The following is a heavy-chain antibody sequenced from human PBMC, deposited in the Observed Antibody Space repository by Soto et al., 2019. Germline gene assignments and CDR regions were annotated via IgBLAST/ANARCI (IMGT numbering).Heavy chain of an antibody. CDR2: INAGNGNT. D-gene: IGHD6-19*01. J-gene: IGHJ4*02. CDR3: ARGLAPYYFDY. V-gene: IGHV1-3*01. CDR1: GYTFTSYA. Sequence: QVQLVQSGAEVKKPGASVKVSCKASGYTFTSYAMHWVRQAPGQRLEWMGWINAGNGNTKYSQKFQGRVTITRDTSSSTAYMELSSLRSEDTAVYYCARGLAPYYFDYWGQGTLVTVSS.